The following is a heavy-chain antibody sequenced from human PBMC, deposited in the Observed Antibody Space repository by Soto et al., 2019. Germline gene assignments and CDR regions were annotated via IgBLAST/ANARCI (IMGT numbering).Heavy chain of an antibody. V-gene: IGHV3-23*01. CDR1: GFTFSSYA. CDR3: AKHKYPTTTETAMHY. CDR2: ISGSGGRT. Sequence: GGSLRLSCAASGFTFSSYAMSWVRQAPGKGLEWVSAISGSGGRTYYADSVKDRFTTSRDNSKNTLYLQMNRLRDEDTAVYYCAKHKYPTTTETAMHYWHQGPPISVST. J-gene: IGHJ4*02. D-gene: IGHD1-26*01.